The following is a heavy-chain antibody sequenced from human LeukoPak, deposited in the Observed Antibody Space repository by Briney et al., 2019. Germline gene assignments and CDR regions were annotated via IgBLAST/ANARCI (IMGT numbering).Heavy chain of an antibody. V-gene: IGHV4-39*07. Sequence: SETLSLTCTVSGGSISSSSYYWGWIRQPPGTGLEWIGSIYYSGSTYYNPSLKSRVTISVDTSKNQFSLKLSSVTAADTAVYYCARDVITIFGVVDTDYWGQGTLVTVSS. CDR1: GGSISSSSYY. CDR2: IYYSGST. CDR3: ARDVITIFGVVDTDY. J-gene: IGHJ4*02. D-gene: IGHD3-3*01.